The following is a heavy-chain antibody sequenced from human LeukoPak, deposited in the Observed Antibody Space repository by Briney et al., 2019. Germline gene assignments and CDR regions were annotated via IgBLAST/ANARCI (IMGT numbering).Heavy chain of an antibody. J-gene: IGHJ4*02. V-gene: IGHV1-24*01. CDR2: FDPEDGET. Sequence: ASVKVSCKASGGTFSSYAISWVRQAPGKGLEWMGGFDPEDGETIYAQKFQGRVTMTEDISTDTAYMELSSLRSEDTAVYYCATPDYYDSSGYYYWGQGTLVTVSS. CDR3: ATPDYYDSSGYYY. D-gene: IGHD3-22*01. CDR1: GGTFSSYA.